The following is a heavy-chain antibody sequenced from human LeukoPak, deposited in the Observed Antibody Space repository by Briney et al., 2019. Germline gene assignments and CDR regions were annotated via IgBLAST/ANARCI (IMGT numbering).Heavy chain of an antibody. D-gene: IGHD4-17*01. CDR1: GGSISSYY. CDR3: ARGSYGELGY. Sequence: SETLSLTCTVSGGSISSYYWSWIRQPPGKGLEWIGYIYYSGSTNYNPSLKSRGTISVDTSKNQFSLKLSSVTAADTAVYYCARGSYGELGYWGQGTLVTVSS. J-gene: IGHJ4*02. CDR2: IYYSGST. V-gene: IGHV4-59*01.